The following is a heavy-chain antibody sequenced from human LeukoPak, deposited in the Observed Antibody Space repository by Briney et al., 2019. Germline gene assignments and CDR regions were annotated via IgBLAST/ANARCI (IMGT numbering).Heavy chain of an antibody. J-gene: IGHJ5*02. CDR2: ISAYNGNT. CDR1: GYTFTSYG. CDR3: ARVWYIASSSFDP. Sequence: GASVKVSCTASGYTFTSYGISWVRQAPGQGLEWMGWISAYNGNTNYAQKLQGRATMTTDTSTSTAYMELRSLRSDDTAVYYCARVWYIASSSFDPWGQGTLVTVSS. D-gene: IGHD2-2*01. V-gene: IGHV1-18*01.